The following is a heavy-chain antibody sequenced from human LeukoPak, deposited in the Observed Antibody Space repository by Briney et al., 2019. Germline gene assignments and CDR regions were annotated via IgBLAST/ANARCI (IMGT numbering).Heavy chain of an antibody. J-gene: IGHJ5*02. CDR2: INTNTGNP. CDR1: GYTFTSYA. V-gene: IGHV7-4-1*02. CDR3: ARDNSSPYSSSSWFDP. Sequence: ASVKVSCKASGYTFTSYAMNWVRQAPGQGLEWMGWINTNTGNPTYAQGFSGRFVFSLDTPVSTAYLQISSLKAEDTAVYYCARDNSSPYSSSSWFDPWGQGTLVTVSS. D-gene: IGHD6-6*01.